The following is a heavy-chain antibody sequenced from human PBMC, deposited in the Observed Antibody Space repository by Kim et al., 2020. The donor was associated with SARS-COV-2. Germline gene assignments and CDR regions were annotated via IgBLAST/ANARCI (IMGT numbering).Heavy chain of an antibody. CDR1: GGSFSGYY. CDR2: INHSGST. V-gene: IGHV4-34*01. Sequence: SETLSLTCAVYGGSFSGYYWSWIRQPPGKGLEWIGEINHSGSTNYNPSLKSRVTISVDTSKNQFSLKLSSVTAADTAVYYCARGRDIVVVPAAFDYWGQG. J-gene: IGHJ4*02. D-gene: IGHD2-2*01. CDR3: ARGRDIVVVPAAFDY.